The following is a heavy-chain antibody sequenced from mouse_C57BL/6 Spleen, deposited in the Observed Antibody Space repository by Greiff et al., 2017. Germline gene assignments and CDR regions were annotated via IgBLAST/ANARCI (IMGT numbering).Heavy chain of an antibody. CDR1: GYTFTSYW. CDR3: ARITTVVASPFDY. J-gene: IGHJ2*01. Sequence: QVQLQQPGAELVKPGASVKLSCKASGYTFTSYWMQWVKQRPGQGLEWIGEIDPSDSYTNYNQKFKGKATLTVDTSSSTAYMQLSSLTSEDSAVYYCARITTVVASPFDYWGQGTTLTVSS. CDR2: IDPSDSYT. V-gene: IGHV1-50*01. D-gene: IGHD1-1*01.